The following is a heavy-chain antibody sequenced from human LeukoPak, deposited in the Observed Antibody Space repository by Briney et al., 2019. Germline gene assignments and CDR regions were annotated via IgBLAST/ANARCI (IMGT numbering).Heavy chain of an antibody. J-gene: IGHJ4*02. CDR3: AKQASRAAVAAKYYFDY. D-gene: IGHD6-19*01. V-gene: IGHV3-30*02. Sequence: GGSLRLSCAASGFTFSSYGMHWVRQAPGKGLKWVAFIRYDGSNKYYGDSVKGRFTISRDNSKNTLDLQMNSLRAEDTAVYYCAKQASRAAVAAKYYFDYWGQGTLVTVSS. CDR2: IRYDGSNK. CDR1: GFTFSSYG.